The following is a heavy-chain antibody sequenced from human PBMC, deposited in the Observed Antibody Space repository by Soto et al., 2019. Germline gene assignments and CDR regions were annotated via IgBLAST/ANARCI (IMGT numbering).Heavy chain of an antibody. V-gene: IGHV1-3*01. J-gene: IGHJ3*02. D-gene: IGHD2-15*01. Sequence: SVKVSCKASGYTFTSYAMHWVRQAPGQRLEWMGWINAGNGNTKYSQKFQGRVTITRDTSASTAYMELSSLRSEDTAVYYCAVPIGGYCSGGSCYSHAFDIWGQGTMVTVSS. CDR3: AVPIGGYCSGGSCYSHAFDI. CDR1: GYTFTSYA. CDR2: INAGNGNT.